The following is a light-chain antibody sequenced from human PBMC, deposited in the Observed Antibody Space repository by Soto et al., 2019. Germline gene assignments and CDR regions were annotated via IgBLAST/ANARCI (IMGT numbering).Light chain of an antibody. CDR1: QSVRRSN. CDR2: GAF. CDR3: QQYDNWPIT. J-gene: IGKJ5*01. Sequence: EIVLTQSPGTLPLSPGERATLSCRASQSVRRSNLAWYQQKPGQAPRLFIYGAFTRATGIPPRFIGSGSGTEFTLTISSLQSEDSALYYCQQYDNWPITFGQGTRLEI. V-gene: IGKV3-15*01.